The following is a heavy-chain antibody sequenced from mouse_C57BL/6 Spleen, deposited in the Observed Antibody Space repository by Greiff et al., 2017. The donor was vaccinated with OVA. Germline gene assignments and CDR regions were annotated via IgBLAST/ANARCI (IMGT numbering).Heavy chain of an antibody. Sequence: EVKLVESGGGLVKPGGSLKLSCAASGFTFSSYTMSWVRQTPEKRLEWVATISGGGGNTYYPDSVKGRFTISRDNAKNTLYLQMSSLRSEDTALYYCARPQLYWYFDVWGTGTTVTVSS. CDR1: GFTFSSYT. CDR2: ISGGGGNT. CDR3: ARPQLYWYFDV. J-gene: IGHJ1*03. D-gene: IGHD4-1*02. V-gene: IGHV5-9*01.